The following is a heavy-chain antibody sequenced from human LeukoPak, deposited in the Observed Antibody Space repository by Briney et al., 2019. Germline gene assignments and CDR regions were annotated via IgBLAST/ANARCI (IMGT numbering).Heavy chain of an antibody. CDR3: ARGDYYDSSGYYLGFHAFDI. J-gene: IGHJ3*02. CDR2: IIPIFGTA. Sequence: SVKVSCKASGGTFSSYAISWVRQAPGQGLEWMGGIIPIFGTANYAQKFEGRVTITTDESTSTAYMGLSSLRSEDTAVYYCARGDYYDSSGYYLGFHAFDIWGQGTMVTVSS. D-gene: IGHD3-22*01. CDR1: GGTFSSYA. V-gene: IGHV1-69*05.